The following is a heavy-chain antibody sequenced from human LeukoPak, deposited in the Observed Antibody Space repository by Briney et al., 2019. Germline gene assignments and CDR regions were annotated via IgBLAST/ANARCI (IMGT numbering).Heavy chain of an antibody. D-gene: IGHD2-2*01. V-gene: IGHV4-39*07. Sequence: SETLSLTCTVSGGSISSSSYYWGWIRQPPGKGLEWIGRIYYSGSTYYNPSLKSRVTISVDTSKNQFSLKLSSVTAADTAVYYCARRGYCSSTSCSGYAFDIWGQGKMVTVSS. CDR2: IYYSGST. CDR3: ARRGYCSSTSCSGYAFDI. CDR1: GGSISSSSYY. J-gene: IGHJ3*02.